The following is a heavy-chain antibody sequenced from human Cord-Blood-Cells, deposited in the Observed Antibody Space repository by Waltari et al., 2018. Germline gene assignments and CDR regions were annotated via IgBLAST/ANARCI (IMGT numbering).Heavy chain of an antibody. CDR1: GGTFSSYS. CDR2: IIPIFGTA. V-gene: IGHV1-69*12. D-gene: IGHD4-4*01. CDR3: ARGDYSNYRDAFDI. Sequence: QVQLVQSGAEVKKPGSPVKVSCKASGGTFSSYSISWVRQAPGQGLEWMGGIIPIFGTANYAQKFQGRVTITADESTSTAYMELSSLRSEDTAVYYCARGDYSNYRDAFDIWGQGTMVTVSS. J-gene: IGHJ3*02.